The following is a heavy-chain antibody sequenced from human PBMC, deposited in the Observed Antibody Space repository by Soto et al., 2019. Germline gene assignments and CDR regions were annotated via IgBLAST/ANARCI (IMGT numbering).Heavy chain of an antibody. V-gene: IGHV1-18*01. D-gene: IGHD2-21*02. CDR3: ARVSCGGDCYTDAFDI. J-gene: IGHJ3*02. CDR2: ISPYNGNT. Sequence: VSVKVSCKASGYAFTSYGISWVRQAPGQGLEWMGWISPYNGNTNYAQNLQGRVTMTTDTSTSTAYMELRSLRSDDTAVYYCARVSCGGDCYTDAFDIWGQGTMVTVSS. CDR1: GYAFTSYG.